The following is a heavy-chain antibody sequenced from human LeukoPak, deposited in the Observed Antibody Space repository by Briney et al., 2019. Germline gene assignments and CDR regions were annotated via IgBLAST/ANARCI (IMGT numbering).Heavy chain of an antibody. CDR3: AVEDSSGYYYQGPLDY. J-gene: IGHJ4*02. Sequence: GSLRLSCAASGFTFSSYSMNWVRQAPGKGLEWVSTISSSSSYIYYADLVKGRFTISRDNAKNSLYLQKNSLRAEDTAVYYCAVEDSSGYYYQGPLDYWGQGTLVTVSS. D-gene: IGHD3-22*01. V-gene: IGHV3-21*01. CDR1: GFTFSSYS. CDR2: ISSSSSYI.